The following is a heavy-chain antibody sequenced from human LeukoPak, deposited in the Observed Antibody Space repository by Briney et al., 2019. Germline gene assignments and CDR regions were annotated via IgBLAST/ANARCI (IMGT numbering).Heavy chain of an antibody. J-gene: IGHJ4*02. D-gene: IGHD3-10*01. CDR3: ANEQGGYDSGSYFNY. CDR2: ISGSGGSI. CDR1: GFTFSNSA. Sequence: PGGSLRLSCAASGFTFSNSAMSWVRQAPGKGLEWVLVISGSGGSIYYADSVKGRFTISRDNSRNTVFLQMNSLRVEDTAVYYCANEQGGYDSGSYFNYWGQGTLVTVSS. V-gene: IGHV3-23*01.